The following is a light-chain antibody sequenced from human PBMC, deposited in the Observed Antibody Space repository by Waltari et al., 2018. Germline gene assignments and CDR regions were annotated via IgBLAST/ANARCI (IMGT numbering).Light chain of an antibody. Sequence: QSALTQPASVSGSPGQSITISCSGTDSYVGAYAFVSWSQQHPGKAPHLIIYGVSNRPSGISNRFSASKSGNTASLTISGLQAEDEADYYCSSYTTSSAPGVFGTGTRVTVL. V-gene: IGLV2-14*01. J-gene: IGLJ1*01. CDR2: GVS. CDR3: SSYTTSSAPGV. CDR1: DSYVGAYAF.